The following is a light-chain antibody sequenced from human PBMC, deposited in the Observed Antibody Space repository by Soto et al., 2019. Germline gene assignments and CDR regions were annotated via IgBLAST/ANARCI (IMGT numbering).Light chain of an antibody. CDR1: SSDVGGYNY. V-gene: IGLV2-14*01. J-gene: IGLJ1*01. CDR3: SAYTSSSFYV. Sequence: QSALTQPASVSGSPGQSITISCTGTSSDVGGYNYVSWYQQHPGKAPKLMIYDVSNRPSGVSKLFSGSKSGNTASLTISGLQAEDEADYYCSAYTSSSFYVFGTGTKLTVL. CDR2: DVS.